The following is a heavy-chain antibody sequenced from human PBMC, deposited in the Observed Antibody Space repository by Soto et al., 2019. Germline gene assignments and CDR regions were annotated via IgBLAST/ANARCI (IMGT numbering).Heavy chain of an antibody. CDR1: GDRFSTYA. Sequence: SVKVSCKASGDRFSTYAINWVRQAPGQGLEWLGGIITFFGAAMYAQKFQGRVTITADEFTTTAYMELSSLRSEDTAVYFCARGGKERFRGSGMDVWGQGTTVTVSS. CDR2: IITFFGAA. CDR3: ARGGKERFRGSGMDV. D-gene: IGHD1-1*01. V-gene: IGHV1-69*13. J-gene: IGHJ6*02.